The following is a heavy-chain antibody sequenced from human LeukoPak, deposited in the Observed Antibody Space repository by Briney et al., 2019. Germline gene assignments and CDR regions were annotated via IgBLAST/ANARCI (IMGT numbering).Heavy chain of an antibody. Sequence: GGSLRLSCAGSGFTVSSDYMSWVRQAPGKGLEWVSIIYTGGSTYYADSVKGRFTISRDNSKNTLFLQMNSLRTEDTAVYYCARVHRATLNYFVSWGEGTLVTVSS. CDR3: ARVHRATLNYFVS. CDR1: GFTVSSDY. CDR2: IYTGGST. J-gene: IGHJ4*02. V-gene: IGHV3-53*05.